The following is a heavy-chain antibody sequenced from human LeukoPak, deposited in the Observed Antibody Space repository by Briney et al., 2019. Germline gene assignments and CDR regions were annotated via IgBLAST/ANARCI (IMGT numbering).Heavy chain of an antibody. CDR3: ARIGNYYFDY. D-gene: IGHD1-1*01. CDR2: IHTSGNT. CDR1: GGSISSYY. J-gene: IGHJ4*02. Sequence: SQTLSLTCTVSGGSISSYYWTWIRQPAGKGLEWIGRIHTSGNTNYSPALKSRVTMSVDTSKNQVSLKLYSVTAADTAVYFCARIGNYYFDYWGQGTLVTVSS. V-gene: IGHV4-4*07.